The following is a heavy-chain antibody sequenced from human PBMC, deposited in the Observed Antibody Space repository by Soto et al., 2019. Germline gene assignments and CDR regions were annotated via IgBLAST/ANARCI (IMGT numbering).Heavy chain of an antibody. V-gene: IGHV5-51*01. Sequence: PRESLKISCKGSGYSFTSYWIGWVRQMPGKGLEWMGIIYPGDSDTRYSPSFQGQVTISADKSISTAYLQWSSLKASDTAMYYCARRQAHGYCTNGVYYTTYGMDVWGQGTTVTVSS. CDR3: ARRQAHGYCTNGVYYTTYGMDV. D-gene: IGHD2-8*01. J-gene: IGHJ6*02. CDR1: GYSFTSYW. CDR2: IYPGDSDT.